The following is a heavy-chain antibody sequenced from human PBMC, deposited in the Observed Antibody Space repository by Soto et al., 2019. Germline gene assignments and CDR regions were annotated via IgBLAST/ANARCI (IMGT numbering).Heavy chain of an antibody. CDR2: ISSSSSTI. CDR1: GFTFSSYS. Sequence: GGALRLSCAASGFTFSSYSMNWVRQAPGKGLEWVSYISSSSSTIYYADSVKGRFTISRDNAKNSLYLQMNSLRDEDTAVYYCARVLLYCSGGSCYFDYWGQGTLVTVSS. CDR3: ARVLLYCSGGSCYFDY. D-gene: IGHD2-15*01. J-gene: IGHJ4*02. V-gene: IGHV3-48*02.